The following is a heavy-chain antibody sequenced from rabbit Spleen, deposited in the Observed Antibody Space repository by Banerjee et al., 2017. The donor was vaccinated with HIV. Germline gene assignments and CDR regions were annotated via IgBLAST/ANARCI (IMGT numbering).Heavy chain of an antibody. J-gene: IGHJ4*01. CDR3: ARDAGSYDYIDVYFNL. CDR1: GFSFSSSYD. V-gene: IGHV1S45*01. CDR2: IYTGNGKT. D-gene: IGHD8-1*01. Sequence: QEQLVESGGGLVKPGASLTLTCTASGFSFSSSYDMCWVRQAPGKGLEWIGCIYTGNGKTYYASWAKGRFTISKSSSTKVTLQMASLTAADTATYFCARDAGSYDYIDVYFNLWGQGTLVTVS.